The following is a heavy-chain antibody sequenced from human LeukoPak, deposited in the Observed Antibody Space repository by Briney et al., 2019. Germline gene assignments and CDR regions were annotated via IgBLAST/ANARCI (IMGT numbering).Heavy chain of an antibody. V-gene: IGHV4-61*02. CDR2: ISSSGST. CDR1: GDSISSGDYY. J-gene: IGHJ4*02. D-gene: IGHD3/OR15-3a*01. Sequence: SETLSLTCTVSGDSISSGDYYWSWIRQPAGKGLEWIGRISSSGSTNYNPSLKSRVTISLDESKNQFSLKLSSVTAADTAVYYCARQTGSGLFILPGGQGTLVTVSS. CDR3: ARQTGSGLFILP.